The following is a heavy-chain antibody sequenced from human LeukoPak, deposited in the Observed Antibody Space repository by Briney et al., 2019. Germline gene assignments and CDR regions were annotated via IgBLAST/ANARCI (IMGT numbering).Heavy chain of an antibody. Sequence: GGSLRLSCAASGFTFSSYGMHWVRQAPGKGLEWVAVIWYDGSNKYYADSVKGRFTISRDNSKNTLYLQMNSLRAKDTAVYYCASQGVVAATPGPYYFDYWGQGTLVTVSS. CDR3: ASQGVVAATPGPYYFDY. J-gene: IGHJ4*02. CDR2: IWYDGSNK. D-gene: IGHD2-15*01. CDR1: GFTFSSYG. V-gene: IGHV3-33*01.